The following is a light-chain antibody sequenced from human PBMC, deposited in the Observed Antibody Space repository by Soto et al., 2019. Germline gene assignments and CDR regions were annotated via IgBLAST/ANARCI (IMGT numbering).Light chain of an antibody. CDR3: QQYSGWPWT. V-gene: IGKV3-15*01. Sequence: EIVCCPSPGTLSCSGSETDAVCXWASQSLNGSHLAWYQQKPGQAPRLLIYRASTRATGIPDRFSGSGSGTEFTLTISSLESVDFAVYSCQQYSGWPWTFGQGTKVDI. CDR1: QSLNGSH. J-gene: IGKJ1*01. CDR2: RAS.